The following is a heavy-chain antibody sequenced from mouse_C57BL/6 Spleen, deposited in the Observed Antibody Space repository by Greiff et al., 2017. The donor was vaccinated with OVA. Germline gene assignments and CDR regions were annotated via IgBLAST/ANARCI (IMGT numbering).Heavy chain of an antibody. V-gene: IGHV2-5*01. CDR3: AKPNDGGGAMDY. J-gene: IGHJ4*01. CDR2: IWRGGST. Sequence: VQLQQSGPGLVQPSQSLSITCTVSGFSLTSYGVHWVRQSPGKGLEWLGVIWRGGSTDYNAAFMSRLSITKDNSKSQVFFKMNSLQADDTAIHYCAKPNDGGGAMDYWGQGTSVTVSS. CDR1: GFSLTSYG. D-gene: IGHD2-3*01.